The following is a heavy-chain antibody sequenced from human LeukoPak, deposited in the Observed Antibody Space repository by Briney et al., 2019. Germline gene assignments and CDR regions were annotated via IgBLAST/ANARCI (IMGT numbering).Heavy chain of an antibody. J-gene: IGHJ4*02. CDR2: ISSSGSTI. CDR1: GFTLSNAW. V-gene: IGHV3-48*04. CDR3: ARDLNTAMATTTFYFDT. Sequence: GGSLRLSCAASGFTLSNAWMNWVRQAPGKGLEWVSYISSSGSTIYYADSVKGRFTISRDNAKNSLYLQMNSLRAEDTAVYYCARDLNTAMATTTFYFDTWVQGTLVTVSS. D-gene: IGHD5-18*01.